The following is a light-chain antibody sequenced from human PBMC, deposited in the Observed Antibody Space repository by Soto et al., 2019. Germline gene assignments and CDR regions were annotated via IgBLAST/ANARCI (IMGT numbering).Light chain of an antibody. CDR1: SNDVGSYNL. CDR2: EGT. V-gene: IGLV2-23*03. J-gene: IGLJ2*01. CDR3: CSYAGSSTFVV. Sequence: QSVLTQPASVSGSPGQSITISCTGTSNDVGSYNLVSWYQHHPGKAPKLMIYEGTKRPSGVSNRFSASKSGNTASLTISGLQAEDEADYYCCSYAGSSTFVVFGGGTKLTVL.